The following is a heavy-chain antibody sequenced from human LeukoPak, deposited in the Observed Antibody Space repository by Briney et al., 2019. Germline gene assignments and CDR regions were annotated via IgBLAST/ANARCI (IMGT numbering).Heavy chain of an antibody. D-gene: IGHD3-10*01. V-gene: IGHV1-8*01. CDR3: AILGLWFGDLYYYYGMDV. J-gene: IGHJ6*02. CDR2: VNPNSGNT. Sequence: ASVKVSCKASGYTFTSYDINWVRQATGQGLEWMGWVNPNSGNTGYAQKFQGRVTMTRNTSISTAYMELSSLRSEDTAVYYCAILGLWFGDLYYYYGMDVWGQGTTVTVSS. CDR1: GYTFTSYD.